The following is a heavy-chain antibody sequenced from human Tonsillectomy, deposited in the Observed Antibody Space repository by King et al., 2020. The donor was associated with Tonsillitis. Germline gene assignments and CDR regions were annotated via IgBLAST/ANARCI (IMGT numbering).Heavy chain of an antibody. CDR2: IRSDGSNQ. CDR3: TKDMICWYGGGYLKY. D-gene: IGHD3/OR15-3a*01. Sequence: VQLVESGGDVVQPGGSLRLSCAASGFSFSNSGMHWVRQAPGKGLEWVAFIRSDGSNQYYADFVKGRFTISKDNSKNTLNLQMNSLKTEDTAVYYCTKDMICWYGGGYLKYWGQGTLVTVSS. J-gene: IGHJ4*02. V-gene: IGHV3-30*02. CDR1: GFSFSNSG.